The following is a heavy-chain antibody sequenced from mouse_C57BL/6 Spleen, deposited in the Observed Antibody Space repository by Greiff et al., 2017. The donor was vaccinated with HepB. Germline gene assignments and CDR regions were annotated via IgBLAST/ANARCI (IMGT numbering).Heavy chain of an antibody. CDR3: ARVDYYGSSFPFAY. J-gene: IGHJ3*01. CDR1: GYTFTDYN. CDR2: INPNNGGT. Sequence: VQLKESGPELVKPGASVKIPCKASGYTFTDYNMDWVKQSHGKSLEWIGDINPNNGGTIYNQKFKGKATLTVDKSSSTAYMELRSLTSEDTAVYYCARVDYYGSSFPFAYWGQGTLVTVSA. D-gene: IGHD1-1*01. V-gene: IGHV1-18*01.